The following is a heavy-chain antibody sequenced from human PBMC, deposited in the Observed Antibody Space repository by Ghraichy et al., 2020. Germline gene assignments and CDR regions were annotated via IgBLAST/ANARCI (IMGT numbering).Heavy chain of an antibody. J-gene: IGHJ2*01. CDR3: ARDQGLEYWYFDL. Sequence: GGSLRLSCAASGFTVSSNYMSWVRQAPGKGLEWVSVIYSGGSAYYADSVKGRFTISRDNSKNTLYLQMNSLRAEDTAVYYCARDQGLEYWYFDLWGRGTLVTVSS. V-gene: IGHV3-66*01. CDR1: GFTVSSNY. D-gene: IGHD1-1*01. CDR2: IYSGGSA.